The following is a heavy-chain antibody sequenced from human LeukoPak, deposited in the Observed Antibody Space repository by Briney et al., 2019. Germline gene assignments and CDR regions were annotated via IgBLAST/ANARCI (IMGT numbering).Heavy chain of an antibody. CDR2: ISSSGSTI. Sequence: GGSLRLSCAAYGFTFSDYYMSWIRQAPGKGLEWVSYISSSGSTIYYADSVKGRFTISRDNAKNSLYLQINSLRAEDTAVYYCARDRSGWTSVPDYWGQGTLVTVSS. CDR1: GFTFSDYY. J-gene: IGHJ4*02. V-gene: IGHV3-11*01. CDR3: ARDRSGWTSVPDY. D-gene: IGHD6-19*01.